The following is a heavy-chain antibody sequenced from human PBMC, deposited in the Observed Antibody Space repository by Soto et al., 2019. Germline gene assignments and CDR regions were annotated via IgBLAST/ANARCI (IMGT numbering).Heavy chain of an antibody. CDR2: IYPGDSDT. Sequence: GESLKISCKGCEYSFTSYWIGWVRQIPGKGLEWMGIIYPGDSDTRYRPSFQGQVTISADKSISTAYLPWSSLKDSDTAMYYCSRGRGGLSRVTMHWFDPWGQGTLVTVSS. V-gene: IGHV5-51*01. D-gene: IGHD4-17*01. J-gene: IGHJ5*02. CDR3: SRGRGGLSRVTMHWFDP. CDR1: EYSFTSYW.